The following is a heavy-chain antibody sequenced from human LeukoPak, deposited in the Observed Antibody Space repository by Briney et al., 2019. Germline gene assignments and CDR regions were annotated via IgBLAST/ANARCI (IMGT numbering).Heavy chain of an antibody. CDR3: AKGLTFYGSGSYRFDY. Sequence: GGSLRLSCAASGFTFSSYAMSWVRQAPGKGLEWVSAISGSGGSTYYADSVKGRFTISRDNSKNTLDLQMNSLRAEDTAVYYCAKGLTFYGSGSYRFDYWGQGTLVTVSS. V-gene: IGHV3-23*01. CDR1: GFTFSSYA. CDR2: ISGSGGST. J-gene: IGHJ4*02. D-gene: IGHD3-10*01.